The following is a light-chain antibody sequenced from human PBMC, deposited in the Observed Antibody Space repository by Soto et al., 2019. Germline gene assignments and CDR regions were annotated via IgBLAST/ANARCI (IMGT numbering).Light chain of an antibody. CDR2: DVS. CDR3: CSYAGSYAYV. CDR1: SSDVGGYNY. V-gene: IGLV2-11*01. Sequence: QSALTQPRSVSGSPGQSVTISCTGTSSDVGGYNYVSWYQQHPGKVPKLLIYDVSKRPSEVPDRFSGSKSGNTASLTISGLQGEDEADDYCCSYAGSYAYVFGTGTKLTVL. J-gene: IGLJ1*01.